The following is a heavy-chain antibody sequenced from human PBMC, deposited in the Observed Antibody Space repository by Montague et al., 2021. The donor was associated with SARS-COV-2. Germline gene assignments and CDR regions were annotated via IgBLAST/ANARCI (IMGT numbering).Heavy chain of an antibody. CDR2: IYWDDDK. D-gene: IGHD3-22*01. Sequence: PALVKPTQTLTLTCTVSGFSLSTSGVGVGWIRQPPGKALEWLALIYWDDDKRYSPSLKSRLTITKDTSKNQVVLTMTNMDPVDTATYYCAHSRYYYYDSSGYRVYYFDYWGQGTLVTVSS. CDR3: AHSRYYYYDSSGYRVYYFDY. CDR1: GFSLSTSGVG. V-gene: IGHV2-5*02. J-gene: IGHJ4*02.